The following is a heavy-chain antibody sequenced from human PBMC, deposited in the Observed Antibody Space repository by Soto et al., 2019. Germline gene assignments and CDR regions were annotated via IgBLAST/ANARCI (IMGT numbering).Heavy chain of an antibody. CDR1: GFTFRDYY. CDR3: AKDNYDSSGYTSSDY. D-gene: IGHD3-22*01. CDR2: IRISGSSI. V-gene: IGHV3-11*04. Sequence: GGSLRLSCAASGFTFRDYYMSWIRQAPGKGLEWISYIRISGSSIYYADSVKGRFTISRDDSKNTLYLQMNSLRAEDTAVYYCAKDNYDSSGYTSSDYWGQGTLVTVSS. J-gene: IGHJ4*02.